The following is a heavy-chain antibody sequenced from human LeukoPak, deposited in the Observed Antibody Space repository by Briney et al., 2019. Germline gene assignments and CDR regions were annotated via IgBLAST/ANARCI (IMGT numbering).Heavy chain of an antibody. Sequence: GGSLRLSCAASGFTFSSCGMHWVRQAPGKGLEWVAVIWYDGSNKYYADSVKGRFTISRDNSKNTLYLQMNSLRAEDTAVYYCAGGSGIAVACWEPNPPVYWGQGTLVTVSS. V-gene: IGHV3-33*08. CDR2: IWYDGSNK. CDR3: AGGSGIAVACWEPNPPVY. D-gene: IGHD6-19*01. CDR1: GFTFSSCG. J-gene: IGHJ4*02.